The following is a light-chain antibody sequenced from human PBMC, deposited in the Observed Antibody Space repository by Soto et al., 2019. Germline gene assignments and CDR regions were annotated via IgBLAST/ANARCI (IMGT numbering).Light chain of an antibody. CDR1: SSDVGGYDF. CDR2: DVT. J-gene: IGLJ1*01. Sequence: QSALTQPASVSGSPGQSITISCTGTSSDVGGYDFVSRYQQHPGKAPKLLIYDVTNRPSGVPDRFSGSKSGNTASLTVSGLQADDDSDYYRSSYAGSSTSYVVGAGTKVTVL. V-gene: IGLV2-14*03. CDR3: SSYAGSSTSYV.